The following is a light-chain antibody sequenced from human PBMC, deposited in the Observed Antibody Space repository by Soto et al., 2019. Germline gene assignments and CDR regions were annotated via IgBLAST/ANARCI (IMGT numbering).Light chain of an antibody. CDR3: QQSYSTPPT. CDR2: AAS. J-gene: IGKJ1*01. V-gene: IGKV1-39*01. CDR1: QGISSY. Sequence: IQLTQSPSSLSASVGDRVTITCRASQGISSYLAWYQQKPGKAPKLLIYAASTLQSGVPSRFSGSGSGTDFTLTISSLQPEDSATYYCQQSYSTPPTFGQGTKVDI.